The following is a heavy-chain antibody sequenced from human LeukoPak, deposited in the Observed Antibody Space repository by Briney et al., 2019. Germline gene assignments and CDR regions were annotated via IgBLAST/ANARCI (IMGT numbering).Heavy chain of an antibody. CDR1: GGSISNYY. V-gene: IGHV4-59*08. J-gene: IGHJ6*02. CDR3: ARHPYYYGMDV. Sequence: TSSETLSLTCTVSGGSISNYYWSWIRQPPGKGLEWIGYIYYSGSTNYNPSLKSRVTISVDTSKNQFSLKLSSVTAADTAVYYCARHPYYYGMDVWGQGTTVTVSS. CDR2: IYYSGST.